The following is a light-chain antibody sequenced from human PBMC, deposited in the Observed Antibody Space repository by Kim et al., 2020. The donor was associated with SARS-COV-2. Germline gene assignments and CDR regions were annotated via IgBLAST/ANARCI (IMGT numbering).Light chain of an antibody. CDR3: QVWDGRIDKYV. CDR2: HDD. V-gene: IGLV3-21*04. CDR1: NIGSNA. Sequence: AAGKTGMITCAGGNIGSNAVHWYQQKPGQARVLVISHDDDRPSGTPERFSGSNAGNTATLTGSGGEAGDEADYYCQVWDGRIDKYVFGTGTKVTVL. J-gene: IGLJ1*01.